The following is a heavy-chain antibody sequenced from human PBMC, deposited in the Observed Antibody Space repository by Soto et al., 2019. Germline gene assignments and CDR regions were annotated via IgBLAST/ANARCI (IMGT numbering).Heavy chain of an antibody. D-gene: IGHD3-22*01. CDR2: IIPIFGTA. Sequence: QVQLVQSGAEVKKPGSSVKVSCKASGGTFSSYAISWVRQAPGQGLEWMGGIIPIFGTANYAQKFQGRVTITADESTSTAYMALSSLRSEDTAVYYCARAKGSDYDSTTVGYYYYGMDVWGQGTTVTVSS. CDR3: ARAKGSDYDSTTVGYYYYGMDV. CDR1: GGTFSSYA. V-gene: IGHV1-69*12. J-gene: IGHJ6*02.